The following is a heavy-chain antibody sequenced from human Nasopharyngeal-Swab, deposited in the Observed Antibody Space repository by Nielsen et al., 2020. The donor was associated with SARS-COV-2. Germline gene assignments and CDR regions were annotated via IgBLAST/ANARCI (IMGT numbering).Heavy chain of an antibody. CDR2: INSDGSST. D-gene: IGHD5-24*01. Sequence: GGSLRLSCAASGFTFSSYWMHWVRQAPGKGLVWVSRINSDGSSTSYADSVKGRFTISRDNAKNTLYLQMNSLRAEDTAVYYCARGRRWLQFPNDYWGQGTLVTVSS. CDR1: GFTFSSYW. CDR3: ARGRRWLQFPNDY. J-gene: IGHJ4*02. V-gene: IGHV3-74*01.